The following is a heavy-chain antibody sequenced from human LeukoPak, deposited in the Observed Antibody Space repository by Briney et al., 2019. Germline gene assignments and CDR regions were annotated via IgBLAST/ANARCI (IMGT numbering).Heavy chain of an antibody. CDR1: GFTFSSYA. CDR3: ARSESAYAVAVSTFDY. J-gene: IGHJ4*02. D-gene: IGHD6-19*01. Sequence: GGSLRLSCAASGFTFSSYAMHWVRQAPGKGLEWVAVISYDGSNKYYADSVKGRFTISRDNSKNTLYLQMNSLRAEDTAVYYCARSESAYAVAVSTFDYRGQGTLVTVSS. CDR2: ISYDGSNK. V-gene: IGHV3-30-3*01.